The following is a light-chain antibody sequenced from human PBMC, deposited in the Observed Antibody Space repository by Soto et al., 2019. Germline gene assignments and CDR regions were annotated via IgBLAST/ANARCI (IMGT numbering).Light chain of an antibody. Sequence: AIQLTQSPSSLSASVVDRVTITFRASQGISSALAWYQQKPGKAPKLLIYDASSLESGVPSRFSGSGSGTDFTLTISSLQPEDFATYYCQQYNSLGTFGQGTKVDIK. CDR3: QQYNSLGT. CDR1: QGISSA. J-gene: IGKJ1*01. CDR2: DAS. V-gene: IGKV1-13*02.